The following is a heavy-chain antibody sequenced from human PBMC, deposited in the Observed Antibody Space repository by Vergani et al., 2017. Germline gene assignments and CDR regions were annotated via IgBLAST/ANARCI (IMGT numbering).Heavy chain of an antibody. J-gene: IGHJ3*02. D-gene: IGHD2-2*01. CDR1: GGSISSGSYY. V-gene: IGHV4-61*02. CDR3: ARRLVVPAARDLTDAFDI. CDR2: IYTSGST. Sequence: QVQLQESGPGLVKPSQTLSLTCTVSGGSISSGSYYWSWIRQPAGKGLEWIGRIYTSGSTNYNPSLKSRVTMSVDTSKNQFSLKLSSVTAADTAVYYCARRLVVPAARDLTDAFDIWGQGTMVTVSS.